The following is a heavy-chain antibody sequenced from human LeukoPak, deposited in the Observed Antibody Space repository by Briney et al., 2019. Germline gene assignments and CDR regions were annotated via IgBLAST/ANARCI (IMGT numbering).Heavy chain of an antibody. CDR3: ASLDYGGNSVEGSEYYFDY. D-gene: IGHD4-23*01. CDR2: IIPIFGTA. Sequence: SVKVSCKASGGTFSSYAISWVRQAPGQGLEWMGGIIPIFGTANYAQKFQGRVTTTADESTSTAYMELSSLRSEDTAVYYCASLDYGGNSVEGSEYYFDYWGQGTLVTVSS. CDR1: GGTFSSYA. J-gene: IGHJ4*02. V-gene: IGHV1-69*01.